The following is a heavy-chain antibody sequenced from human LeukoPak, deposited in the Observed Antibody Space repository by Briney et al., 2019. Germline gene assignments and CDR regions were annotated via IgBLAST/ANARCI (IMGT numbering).Heavy chain of an antibody. Sequence: GGSLRLSCAASGFTFSSYAMHWVRQAPGKGLEWVAVISYDGSNKYYADSVKGRFTISRDNYKNTLYLQMNSLRAEDTAVYYCARDQTGTLDYWGQGTMVTVSS. CDR2: ISYDGSNK. J-gene: IGHJ4*02. V-gene: IGHV3-30-3*01. CDR3: ARDQTGTLDY. D-gene: IGHD1-14*01. CDR1: GFTFSSYA.